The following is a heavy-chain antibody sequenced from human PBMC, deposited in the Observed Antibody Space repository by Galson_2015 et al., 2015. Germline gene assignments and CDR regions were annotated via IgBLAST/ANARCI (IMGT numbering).Heavy chain of an antibody. J-gene: IGHJ4*02. CDR1: GYAFTNYG. Sequence: SVKVSCKASGYAFTNYGITWVRQAPGQGLEWIGWISAYNGVTHYAQKVQGRITMTTDTPTRTTYMELRSLRSDDTAVYYCAREGSGSYYSGGGFQYWGQGTLVTVSS. V-gene: IGHV1-18*04. CDR2: ISAYNGVT. D-gene: IGHD3-10*01. CDR3: AREGSGSYYSGGGFQY.